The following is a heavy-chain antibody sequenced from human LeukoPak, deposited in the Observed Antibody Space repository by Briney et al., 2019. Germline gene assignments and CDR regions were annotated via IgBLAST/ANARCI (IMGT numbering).Heavy chain of an antibody. Sequence: SQNLSLNCAVSGGSISSGGYSWSWIRQPPGKGQEWIGYIYHSGSTYYNPSLKSRVTISVDRSRNQFSLKLSSVTAADTAVYYCARGSITMVRGVIAWFDPWGQGTLVTVSS. CDR3: ARGSITMVRGVIAWFDP. D-gene: IGHD3-10*01. CDR2: IYHSGST. V-gene: IGHV4-30-2*01. CDR1: GGSISSGGYS. J-gene: IGHJ5*02.